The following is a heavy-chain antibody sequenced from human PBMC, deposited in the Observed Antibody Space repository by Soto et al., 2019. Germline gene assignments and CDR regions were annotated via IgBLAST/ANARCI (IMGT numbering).Heavy chain of an antibody. Sequence: GEALKISAKGSGYSFTSYWTGWVRQMPGKRVEWRGLIYPGDVDTRYRQSFQGEVTISADKSISTAYMQWSSLKASDTAMYYCARVELDIVSGYSPPPNWFDPWGQGTLVTVSS. D-gene: IGHD3-9*01. CDR1: GYSFTSYW. J-gene: IGHJ5*02. V-gene: IGHV5-51*02. CDR2: IYPGDVDT. CDR3: ARVELDIVSGYSPPPNWFDP.